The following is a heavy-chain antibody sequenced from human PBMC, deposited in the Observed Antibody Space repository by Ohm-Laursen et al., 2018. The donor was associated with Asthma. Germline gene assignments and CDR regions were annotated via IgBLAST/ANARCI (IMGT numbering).Heavy chain of an antibody. CDR2: IIPIFGTA. Sequence: SSVKVSCKASGGTFSSYAISWVRQAPGQGLEWMGGIIPIFGTANYAQKFQGRVTITADESTSTAYMELSSLRSEDTAVYYCASLVEATHYYYYGMDVWGQGTTVTVSS. CDR3: ASLVEATHYYYYGMDV. D-gene: IGHD2-2*01. J-gene: IGHJ6*02. V-gene: IGHV1-69*01. CDR1: GGTFSSYA.